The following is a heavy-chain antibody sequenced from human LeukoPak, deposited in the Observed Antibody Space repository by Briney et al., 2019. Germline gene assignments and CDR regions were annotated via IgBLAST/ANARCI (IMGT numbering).Heavy chain of an antibody. CDR3: ASGTTINYYDSSGYDPDDAFDI. V-gene: IGHV4-59*01. Sequence: SETLSLTCTVSGVSISSYYWSWIRQPPGKGLEWIGYIYYSGSTNYNPSLKSRVTISVDTSKNQFSLKLSSVTAADTAVYYCASGTTINYYDSSGYDPDDAFDIWGQGTMVTVSS. D-gene: IGHD3-22*01. CDR2: IYYSGST. CDR1: GVSISSYY. J-gene: IGHJ3*02.